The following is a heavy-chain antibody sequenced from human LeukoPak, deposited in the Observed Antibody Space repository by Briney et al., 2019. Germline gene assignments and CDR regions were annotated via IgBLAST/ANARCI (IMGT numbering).Heavy chain of an antibody. J-gene: IGHJ4*02. V-gene: IGHV3-23*01. CDR1: GFTFSSYA. Sequence: GSLRLSCAASGFTFSSYAMSWVRQAPGKGLEWVSAISGSGGSTYFADSVKGRFTISRDNSKNTPYLQMNSLRAEDTAVYYCAKSLIAAAGPFDYWGQGTLVTVSS. CDR3: AKSLIAAAGPFDY. CDR2: ISGSGGST. D-gene: IGHD6-13*01.